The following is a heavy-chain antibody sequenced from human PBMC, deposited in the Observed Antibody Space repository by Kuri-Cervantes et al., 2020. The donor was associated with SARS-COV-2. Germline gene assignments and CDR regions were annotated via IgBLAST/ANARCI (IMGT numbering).Heavy chain of an antibody. CDR2: IKRNADGGTT. CDR3: TTLIDY. CDR1: GFTFHDTY. Sequence: GGSLRLSCVTSGFTFHDTYMSWVRQAPGKGLEWVGRIKRNADGGTTDNAAPVKGRFTISRDDSRDTLLLQMNSLKTEDTAVYYCTTLIDYWGQGALVTVSS. J-gene: IGHJ4*02. V-gene: IGHV3-15*01.